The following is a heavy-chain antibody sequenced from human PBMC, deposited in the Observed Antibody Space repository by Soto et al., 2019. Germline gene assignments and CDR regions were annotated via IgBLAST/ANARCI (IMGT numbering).Heavy chain of an antibody. V-gene: IGHV1-18*01. J-gene: IGHJ5*02. D-gene: IGHD1-7*01. CDR3: ARDRGYKLNCGWFDP. CDR2: ISAYNGNT. CDR1: GYTFTSYG. Sequence: QVQLVQSGAEVKKPGASVKVSCKASGYTFTSYGISWVRQAPGQGLEWMGRISAYNGNTNYAQKLQGRVTMTTDTSTSTAKMELGSLRSDDTAVYSCARDRGYKLNCGWFDPWGQGTLVTVSS.